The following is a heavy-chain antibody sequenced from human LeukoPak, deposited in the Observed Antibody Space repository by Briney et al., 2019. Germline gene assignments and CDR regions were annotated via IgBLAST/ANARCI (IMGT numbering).Heavy chain of an antibody. CDR1: GGSISSSSYY. CDR2: IYYSGST. J-gene: IGHJ5*02. D-gene: IGHD3-22*01. CDR3: ARVEYYYDSSGFYDWFDP. V-gene: IGHV4-39*07. Sequence: SETLSLTCTVSGGSISSSSYYWGWIRQPPGKGLEWIGSIYYSGSTYYNPSLKSRVTISGDTSKNQFSLKLSSVTAADTAVYYCARVEYYYDSSGFYDWFDPWGQGTLVTVSS.